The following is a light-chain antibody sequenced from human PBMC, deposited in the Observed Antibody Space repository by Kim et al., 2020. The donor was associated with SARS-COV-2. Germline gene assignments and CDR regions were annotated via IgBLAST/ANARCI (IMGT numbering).Light chain of an antibody. CDR2: GAS. J-gene: IGKJ1*01. V-gene: IGKV1-39*01. CDR3: QQSYSTPWT. CDR1: QKISSY. Sequence: ASVGDRVTITCLASQKISSYLNWYQEKAGKAPNLLIYGASSLQNGAPSRFSGSGSGTEFTLTITSLQPEDFATYYCQQSYSTPWTFGQGTKVDIK.